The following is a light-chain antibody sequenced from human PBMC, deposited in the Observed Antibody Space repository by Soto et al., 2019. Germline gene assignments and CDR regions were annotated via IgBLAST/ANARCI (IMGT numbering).Light chain of an antibody. CDR3: QQSYSTPLT. CDR1: QSISSY. J-gene: IGKJ4*01. Sequence: EIHLTQSPSSMSDLLGVGVKMTCWASQSISSYLNWYQQKPGKAHKLMIYAASSLQSGVTSRFSGSGSGTDFTLTISSMQPEDFATYYCQQSYSTPLTGGGWTKGDLK. CDR2: AAS. V-gene: IGKV1-39*01.